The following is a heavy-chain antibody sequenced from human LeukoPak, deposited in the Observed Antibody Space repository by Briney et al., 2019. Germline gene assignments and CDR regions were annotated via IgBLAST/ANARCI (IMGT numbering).Heavy chain of an antibody. CDR3: ERDPSDYEWQRGWYRDF. CDR2: AYYSGSA. D-gene: IGHD6-19*01. J-gene: IGHJ4*01. V-gene: IGHV4-59*12. Sequence: SETLSLTCTVSGDSFRSFYWSWIRQPPGKGLEWIGYAYYSGSANYNPSLKSRVTISIDTSKNQFSLKLSSVTAADTAVYYCERDPSDYEWQRGWYRDFWGRGSQVTVSS. CDR1: GDSFRSFY.